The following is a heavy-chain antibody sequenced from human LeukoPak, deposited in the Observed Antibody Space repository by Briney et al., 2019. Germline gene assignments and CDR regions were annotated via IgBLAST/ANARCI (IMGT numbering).Heavy chain of an antibody. CDR1: GGSISNNS. D-gene: IGHD3-10*01. Sequence: SGTLSLTCTASGGSISNNSWSWFRQPPGKGLEWIGHIYYSGATKYTPSLKSRITISVDTSKNQFSLMLSSVTAADTPVYYCARFGITVVRGGKYYFDYWGQGTLVTVSS. V-gene: IGHV4-59*08. J-gene: IGHJ4*02. CDR2: IYYSGAT. CDR3: ARFGITVVRGGKYYFDY.